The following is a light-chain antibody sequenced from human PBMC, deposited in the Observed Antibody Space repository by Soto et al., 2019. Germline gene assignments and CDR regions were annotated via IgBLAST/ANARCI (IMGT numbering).Light chain of an antibody. Sequence: DIRMTQSTAAISASVGDGVTIICRASQSIDNWLAWYQQKPGKVPNLLIYHASSLVTGVPSRFSGSGSGTEFTLTISSLQPDDFAAYYCQQYSTLWTFGQGTKV. CDR2: HAS. V-gene: IGKV1-5*02. J-gene: IGKJ1*01. CDR3: QQYSTLWT. CDR1: QSIDNW.